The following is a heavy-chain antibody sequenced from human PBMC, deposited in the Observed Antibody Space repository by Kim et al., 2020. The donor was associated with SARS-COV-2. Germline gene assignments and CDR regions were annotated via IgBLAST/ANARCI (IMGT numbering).Heavy chain of an antibody. V-gene: IGHV3-30*18. CDR1: GFTFSSYG. CDR3: AKSPPLGVAPLLYP. Sequence: GGSLRLSCAASGFTFSSYGMHWVRQAPGKGLEWVAVISYDGSNKYYADSVKGRFTISRDNSKNTLYLQMNSLRAEDTAVYYCAKSPPLGVAPLLYPWGQGTLVTVSS. J-gene: IGHJ5*02. CDR2: ISYDGSNK. D-gene: IGHD3-3*01.